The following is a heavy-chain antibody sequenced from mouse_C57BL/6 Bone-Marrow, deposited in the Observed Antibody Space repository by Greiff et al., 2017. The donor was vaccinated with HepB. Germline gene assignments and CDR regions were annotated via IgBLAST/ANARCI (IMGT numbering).Heavy chain of an antibody. J-gene: IGHJ3*01. CDR3: ARSVAY. Sequence: EVQLQQPGPELVKPGASVKISCKASGYTFTDYYMNWVKQSHGKSLEWIGDINPNNGGTSYNQTFKGKATLTVDKSSSTAYMELRSLTSEDSAVYYCARSVAYWGQGTLVTVSA. CDR2: INPNNGGT. V-gene: IGHV1-26*01. CDR1: GYTFTDYY.